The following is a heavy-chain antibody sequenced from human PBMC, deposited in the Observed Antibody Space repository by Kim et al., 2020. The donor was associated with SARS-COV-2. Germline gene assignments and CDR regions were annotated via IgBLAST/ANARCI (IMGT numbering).Heavy chain of an antibody. V-gene: IGHV4-39*07. D-gene: IGHD1-26*01. Sequence: SETLSLTCTVSGGSISSSSYYWGWIRQPPGKGLEWIGSIYYSGSTYYNPSLKSRVTISVDTSKNQFSLKLSSVTAADTAVYYCARDMSEERAFDIWGQGTMVTVSS. CDR1: GGSISSSSYY. CDR3: ARDMSEERAFDI. J-gene: IGHJ3*02. CDR2: IYYSGST.